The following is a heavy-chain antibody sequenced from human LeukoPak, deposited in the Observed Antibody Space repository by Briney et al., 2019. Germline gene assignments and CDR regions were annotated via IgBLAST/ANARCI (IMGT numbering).Heavy chain of an antibody. CDR3: VRVSTGWYFDF. D-gene: IGHD6-19*01. V-gene: IGHV1-2*02. J-gene: IGHJ4*02. CDR2: INPNSGVT. Sequence: ASVKVSCKASGYTFTDFTDYYIHWVRQAPGQGLEWMGWINPNSGVTYYAQKFNGRVTMTRDTSISTAYMELSSLTSDDTVFYFCVRVSTGWYFDFWGQGTLVTVSS. CDR1: GYTFTDFTDYY.